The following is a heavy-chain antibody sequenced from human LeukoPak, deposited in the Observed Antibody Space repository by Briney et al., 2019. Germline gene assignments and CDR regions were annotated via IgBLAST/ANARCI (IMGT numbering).Heavy chain of an antibody. D-gene: IGHD3-10*01. CDR1: GGSITTYY. CDR2: IYYSGST. V-gene: IGHV4-59*08. J-gene: IGHJ4*02. CDR3: ARHSAGGFGDLEYYFDY. Sequence: SETLSLICTVSGGSITTYYWSWIRQPPGKGLEWIGYIYYSGSTNYNPSLKSRVTISVDTSKNQFSLKLSSVTAADTAVYYCARHSAGGFGDLEYYFDYWGQGTLVTVSS.